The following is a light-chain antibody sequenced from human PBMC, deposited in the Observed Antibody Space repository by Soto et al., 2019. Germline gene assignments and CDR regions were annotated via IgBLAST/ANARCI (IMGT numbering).Light chain of an antibody. Sequence: LTQPASVSGSPGQSITISCTGTSSDVGTYNHVSWYQQHPGKAPQLIIYEVSNRPSGLSNRFSASKSGNTASLTISGLQAEDEADYYCCSYTTSSTLVFGTGTKVTVL. J-gene: IGLJ1*01. V-gene: IGLV2-14*01. CDR2: EVS. CDR3: CSYTTSSTLV. CDR1: SSDVGTYNH.